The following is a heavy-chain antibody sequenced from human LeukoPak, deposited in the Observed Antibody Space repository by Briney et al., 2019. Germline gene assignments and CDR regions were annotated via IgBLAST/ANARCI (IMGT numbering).Heavy chain of an antibody. Sequence: PGGSLRLSCTASGFTFGDYAMSWVRQAPGKGLEWVGFIRSKAYGGTTEYAASVKGRFTISRDDSKSIAYLQMNSLKTEDTAVYYCTRFVVVVAAIFDYWGQGTLVTVSP. CDR1: GFTFGDYA. J-gene: IGHJ4*02. CDR3: TRFVVVVAAIFDY. D-gene: IGHD2-15*01. CDR2: IRSKAYGGTT. V-gene: IGHV3-49*04.